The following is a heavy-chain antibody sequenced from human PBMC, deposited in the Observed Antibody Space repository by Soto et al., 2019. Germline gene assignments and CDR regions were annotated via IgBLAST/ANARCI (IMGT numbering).Heavy chain of an antibody. CDR2: IIPIFGTA. V-gene: IGHV1-69*01. CDR1: GGTFSSYA. Sequence: QVQLVQSWAEVKKPRSSVKVSCKASGGTFSSYAISWVRQAPGHGLEWVGGIIPIFGTAHYAQTFQGRVTIPADESTSTAYMELRSLRSEDTAAYYCARVKPPAVKGRDDYYYYDGMGVWGQGTTVTVGS. J-gene: IGHJ6*01. D-gene: IGHD2-21*01. CDR3: ARVKPPAVKGRDDYYYYDGMGV.